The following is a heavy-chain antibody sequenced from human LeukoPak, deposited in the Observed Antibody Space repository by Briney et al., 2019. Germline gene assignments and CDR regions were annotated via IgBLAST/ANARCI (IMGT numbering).Heavy chain of an antibody. V-gene: IGHV4-61*08. CDR3: ARLGPSNPNWFDP. Sequence: PSETLSLTCTVSGGSISSGGYYWSWIRQHPGKGLEWIGYIYYSGSTNYNPSLKSRVTISVDTSKNQFPLKLSSVTAADTAVYYCARLGPSNPNWFDPWGQGTLVTVSS. CDR1: GGSISSGGYY. J-gene: IGHJ5*02. D-gene: IGHD4-11*01. CDR2: IYYSGST.